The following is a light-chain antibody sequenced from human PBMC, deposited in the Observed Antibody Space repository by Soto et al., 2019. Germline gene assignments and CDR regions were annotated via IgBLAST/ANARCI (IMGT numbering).Light chain of an antibody. CDR3: SSYVGSNCFVG. J-gene: IGLJ2*01. CDR1: SSDIGHFDS. Sequence: QSALTQPPSASGSPGHSVTVSCTGTSSDIGHFDSVSWYQQFPGKAPKLIIYGVNKRPSGVPDRFSGSKSGNTASLTVSGLQAEDEADYYCSSYVGSNCFVGFGGGTKLTVL. V-gene: IGLV2-8*01. CDR2: GVN.